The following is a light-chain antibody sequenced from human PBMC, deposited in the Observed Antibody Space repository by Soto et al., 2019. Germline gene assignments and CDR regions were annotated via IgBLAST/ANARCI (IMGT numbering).Light chain of an antibody. CDR2: DVT. Sequence: SALTQPASVSGSPGQSITISCTGTSSDVGSYNYVSWYRQHPGKAPQLLIYDVTHRPAGVSSRFSGSKSDNTASLTISWLQAEDEADYYCSSYTDTTTRYVFGSGTKLTVL. J-gene: IGLJ1*01. CDR1: SSDVGSYNY. CDR3: SSYTDTTTRYV. V-gene: IGLV2-14*03.